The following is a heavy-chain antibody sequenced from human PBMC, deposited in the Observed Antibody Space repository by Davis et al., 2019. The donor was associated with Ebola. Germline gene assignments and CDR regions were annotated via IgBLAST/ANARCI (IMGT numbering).Heavy chain of an antibody. J-gene: IGHJ3*01. V-gene: IGHV3-23*01. CDR1: GFTFSSYA. CDR3: AKSVVAVAGLGAFGF. CDR2: ISGSGGST. D-gene: IGHD6-19*01. Sequence: PGGSLRLSCVASGFTFSSYAMSWVRQAPGKGLEWVSAISGSGGSTYYADSVKGRFTISRHNSKNTLYLQMNSLRAEDTALYYCAKSVVAVAGLGAFGFWGQGTMVTVSS.